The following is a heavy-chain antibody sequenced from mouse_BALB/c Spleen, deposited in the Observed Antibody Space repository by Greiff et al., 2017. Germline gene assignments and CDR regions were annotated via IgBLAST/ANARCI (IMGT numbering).Heavy chain of an antibody. V-gene: IGHV1-87*01. Sequence: VQLQQSGAELARPGASVKLSCKASGYTFTSYWMQWVKQRPGQGLEWIGAIYPGDGDTRYTQKFKGKATLTADKSSSTAYMQLSSLASEDSAVYYCATYWFAYWGQGTLVTVSA. J-gene: IGHJ3*01. CDR1: GYTFTSYW. CDR3: ATYWFAY. CDR2: IYPGDGDT.